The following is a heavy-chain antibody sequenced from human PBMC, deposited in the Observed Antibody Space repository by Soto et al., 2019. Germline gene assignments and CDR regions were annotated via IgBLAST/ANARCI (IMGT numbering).Heavy chain of an antibody. Sequence: QVQLVESGGGEVQPGRSLRLSCAASGFTFSGYGMHWVRQAPGKGLEWVAVTRHDGSNTYYADSVRGRFTISRDNSKKTLYLQMNSLRAEDTAVYYCARDGVGATTYFGYFDYWGQGTLVTVSS. V-gene: IGHV3-33*01. CDR2: TRHDGSNT. CDR1: GFTFSGYG. CDR3: ARDGVGATTYFGYFDY. D-gene: IGHD1-26*01. J-gene: IGHJ4*02.